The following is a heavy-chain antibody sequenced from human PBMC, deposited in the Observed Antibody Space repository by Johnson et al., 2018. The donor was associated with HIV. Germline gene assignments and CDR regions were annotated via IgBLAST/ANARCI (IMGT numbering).Heavy chain of an antibody. J-gene: IGHJ3*02. CDR3: ARDGNDGSPGNDAFDI. D-gene: IGHD1-14*01. CDR2: INWNGGST. V-gene: IGHV3-20*04. CDR1: GFIFDDYG. Sequence: VQLVESGGGVVRPGGSLRLSCAASGFIFDDYGMSWVRPAPGKGLEWVSGINWNGGSTGYADSVKGRFTISRDNAKNSLYVQMNSLRAEDTALYYCARDGNDGSPGNDAFDIWGQGTMVTVSS.